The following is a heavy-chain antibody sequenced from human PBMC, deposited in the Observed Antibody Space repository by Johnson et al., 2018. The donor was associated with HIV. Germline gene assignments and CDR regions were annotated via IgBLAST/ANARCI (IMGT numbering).Heavy chain of an antibody. V-gene: IGHV3-30*04. D-gene: IGHD1-26*01. CDR3: ARVRGGRENAFDI. Sequence: QVQLVESGGGVVQPGRSLRLSCAASEFTFSTFSRNAMHWVRQAPGKGLEWVAVISYDGSDKYYADSVKGRFTISRDNSKNTMSLQMNSPRVEDTAVYYCARVRGGRENAFDIWGQGTMVTVSS. CDR2: ISYDGSDK. CDR1: EFTFSTFSRNA. J-gene: IGHJ3*02.